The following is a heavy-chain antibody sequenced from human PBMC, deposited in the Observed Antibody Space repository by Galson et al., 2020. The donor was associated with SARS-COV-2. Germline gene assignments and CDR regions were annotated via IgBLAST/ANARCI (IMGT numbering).Heavy chain of an antibody. D-gene: IGHD2-2*01. CDR2: LSPNGGTS. J-gene: IGHJ5*02. CDR1: GFIFSDYA. Sequence: LRLSCSASGFIFSDYAMHWVRQAPGKGLEYVSALSPNGGTSFYADSVNGRFTMSRDNSKNMFYLQMTALRLEDTALYYCLSYSSTRQNHWGQGTRVTVSS. CDR3: LSYSSTRQNH. V-gene: IGHV3-64D*06.